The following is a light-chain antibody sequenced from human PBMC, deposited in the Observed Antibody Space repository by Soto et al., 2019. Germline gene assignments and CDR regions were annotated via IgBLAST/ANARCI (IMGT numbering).Light chain of an antibody. V-gene: IGLV2-14*01. J-gene: IGLJ2*01. CDR2: EVS. CDR1: SSDVGDYNY. Sequence: QSVLTQPASVSASPGQSVTISCTGTSSDVGDYNYVSWYQQHPGKAPKLMIYEVSNRPSGVSNRFSGSKSGNTASLTISGLQAEDEADYYCSSYTSGSTLRVFGGGTKLTVL. CDR3: SSYTSGSTLRV.